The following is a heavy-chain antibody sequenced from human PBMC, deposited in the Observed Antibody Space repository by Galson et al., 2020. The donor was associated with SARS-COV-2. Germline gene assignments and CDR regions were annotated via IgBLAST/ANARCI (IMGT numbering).Heavy chain of an antibody. D-gene: IGHD2-15*01. CDR1: GYTLTELS. CDR2: FDPEDGET. CDR3: ATAPVVLADPSSRLPQYYYYGMDV. Sequence: ASVKVSCTVSGYTLTELSMHWVRQAPGKGLEWMGGFDPEDGETIYAQKFQGRVTMTEDTSTDTAYMELSSLRSEDTAVYYCATAPVVLADPSSRLPQYYYYGMDVWGQGTTFTVSS. J-gene: IGHJ6*02. V-gene: IGHV1-24*01.